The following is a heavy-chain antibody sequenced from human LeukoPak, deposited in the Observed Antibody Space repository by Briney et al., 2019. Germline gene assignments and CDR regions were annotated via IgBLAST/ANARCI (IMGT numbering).Heavy chain of an antibody. Sequence: GGSPRLSCAASGFTFSSHAMSWVRQAPGKGLEWVSAISISGGGTYYADSVKGRFTISRDNSKNTLYLQMNSLRPEDTAVYYCANEIRPNDHWGQGTLVTVSS. D-gene: IGHD4-17*01. CDR1: GFTFSSHA. CDR3: ANEIRPNDH. J-gene: IGHJ4*02. V-gene: IGHV3-23*01. CDR2: ISISGGGT.